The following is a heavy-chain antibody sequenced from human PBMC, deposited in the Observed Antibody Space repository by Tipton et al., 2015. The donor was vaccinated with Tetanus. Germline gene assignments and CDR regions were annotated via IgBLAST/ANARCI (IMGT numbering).Heavy chain of an antibody. CDR2: ISSTSSYI. CDR1: GFTFSNYR. CDR3: ARGLCTSSSCPKHYFDY. J-gene: IGHJ4*02. D-gene: IGHD2-2*01. Sequence: SLRLSCAVSGFTFSNYRMNWVRQAPGRGLQWVASISSTSSYIYYADSVKGRFTISRDNAKNSLLLQMNSLRDEDTAVYYCARGLCTSSSCPKHYFDYWGQGTLVTVSS. V-gene: IGHV3-21*01.